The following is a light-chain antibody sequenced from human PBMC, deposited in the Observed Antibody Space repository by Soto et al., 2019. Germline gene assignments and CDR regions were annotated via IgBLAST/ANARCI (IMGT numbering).Light chain of an antibody. CDR2: ATS. CDR3: QHSYSSPT. J-gene: IGKJ2*01. V-gene: IGKV1-39*01. Sequence: DIQVTQSPSSLSASVGDRVTITCRASQNIFTYLNWYQQRPGKAPNLLIYATSNLQSGVPSRFSGSGSGTDFTFTISSLQPEDFATYYCQHSYSSPTFGQGTKVDI. CDR1: QNIFTY.